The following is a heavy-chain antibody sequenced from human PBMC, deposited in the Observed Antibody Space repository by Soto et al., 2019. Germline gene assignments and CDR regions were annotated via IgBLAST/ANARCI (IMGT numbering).Heavy chain of an antibody. D-gene: IGHD1-26*01. CDR1: GGSITSGGYY. J-gene: IGHJ4*02. Sequence: QVQLQESGPGLVKPSQTLSLTCTVSGGSITSGGYYWNWIRHHPGKGLEWIGYIFYTGSTYYNPSLKSRLTISVDTSKNQFSLKLSSVTAADTAVYYCARSLPGATVRDYFDCWGQGTLVTVSS. CDR3: ARSLPGATVRDYFDC. V-gene: IGHV4-31*03. CDR2: IFYTGST.